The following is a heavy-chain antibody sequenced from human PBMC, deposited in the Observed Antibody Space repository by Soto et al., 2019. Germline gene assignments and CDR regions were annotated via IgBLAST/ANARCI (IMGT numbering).Heavy chain of an antibody. CDR3: ARDRWIYCSGGSCNEFNWFDP. J-gene: IGHJ5*02. D-gene: IGHD2-15*01. V-gene: IGHV4-30-4*01. CDR2: IYYSGST. CDR1: GGSISSGDYY. Sequence: SETLSLTCTVSGGSISSGDYYWSWIRQPPGKGLEWIGYIYYSGSTYYNPSLKSRVTISVDTSKNQFSLKLSSVTAADTAVYYCARDRWIYCSGGSCNEFNWFDPWGQGTLVTVSS.